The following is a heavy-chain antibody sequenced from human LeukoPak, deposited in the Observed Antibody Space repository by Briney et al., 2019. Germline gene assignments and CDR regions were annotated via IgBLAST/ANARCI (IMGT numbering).Heavy chain of an antibody. CDR3: ARNYGMDV. Sequence: PGGSLRLSCAASGFPFSDAWMSWVRQAPGKGLVWVSRINSDGSSTSYADSVKGRFTISRDNAKNTLYLQMNSLRAVDTAVYYCARNYGMDVWGQGTTVTVSS. V-gene: IGHV3-74*01. J-gene: IGHJ6*02. CDR1: GFPFSDAW. CDR2: INSDGSST.